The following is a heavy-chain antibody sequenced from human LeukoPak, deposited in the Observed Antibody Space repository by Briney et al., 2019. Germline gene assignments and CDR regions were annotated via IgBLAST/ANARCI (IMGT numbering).Heavy chain of an antibody. Sequence: GGSLRLSCAASGFTFSSYAMSWVRQAPGKGREWVSAISGSGGSTYYADSVKGRFTISRDNSKNTLYLQMNSLRAEDTAVYYCAKDPYSSSWTHYFDYWGQGTLVTVSS. J-gene: IGHJ4*02. CDR2: ISGSGGST. CDR1: GFTFSSYA. V-gene: IGHV3-23*01. D-gene: IGHD6-13*01. CDR3: AKDPYSSSWTHYFDY.